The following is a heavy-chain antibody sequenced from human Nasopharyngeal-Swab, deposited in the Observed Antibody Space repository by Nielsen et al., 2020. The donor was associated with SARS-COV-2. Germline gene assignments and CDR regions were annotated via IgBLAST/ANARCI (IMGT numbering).Heavy chain of an antibody. CDR3: AKDVHGDYGGIDY. J-gene: IGHJ4*02. Sequence: GGSLRLSCAASGFTVSSNYMSWVRQAPGKGLEWVAVISYDGSNEYYGDSVKGRFTISRDNSKNTLYLQMNSLRVDDTAVYYCAKDVHGDYGGIDYWGQGILVTVSS. V-gene: IGHV3-30*18. CDR2: ISYDGSNE. CDR1: GFTVSSNY. D-gene: IGHD4-17*01.